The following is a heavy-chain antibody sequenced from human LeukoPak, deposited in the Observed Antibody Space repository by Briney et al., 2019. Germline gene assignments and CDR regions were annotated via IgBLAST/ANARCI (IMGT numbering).Heavy chain of an antibody. V-gene: IGHV3-7*01. J-gene: IGHJ4*02. CDR2: IKEDGSQK. CDR1: GFTFTTYW. Sequence: QPGESLKLSCAASGFTFTTYWMTWVRQAPGKGLEWVANIKEDGSQKYYVDSVKGRFTISRDNAKNSLYLQMDSLKAEDTAVYYCARENWANDYWGQGTLVTVSS. CDR3: ARENWANDY. D-gene: IGHD7-27*01.